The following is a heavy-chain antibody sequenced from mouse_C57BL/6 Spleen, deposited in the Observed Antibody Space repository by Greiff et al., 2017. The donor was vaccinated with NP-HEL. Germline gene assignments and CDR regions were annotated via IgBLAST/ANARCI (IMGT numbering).Heavy chain of an antibody. CDR1: GFTFSSYA. CDR3: ARGRVSIAYAMDY. D-gene: IGHD2-10*02. J-gene: IGHJ4*01. Sequence: VQLKESGGGLVKPGGSLKLSCAASGFTFSSYAMSWVRPTPEKRLEWVATISDGGSYTYYPDNVKGRFTISRDNAKNNLYLQMSHLKSEDTARYYCARGRVSIAYAMDYWGQGTSVTVSS. CDR2: ISDGGSYT. V-gene: IGHV5-4*01.